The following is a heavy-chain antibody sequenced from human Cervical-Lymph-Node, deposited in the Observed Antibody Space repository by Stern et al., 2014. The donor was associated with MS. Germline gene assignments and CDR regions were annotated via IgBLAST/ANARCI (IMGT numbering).Heavy chain of an antibody. CDR3: AREGRDDYKGGLDY. J-gene: IGHJ4*02. V-gene: IGHV3-33*01. CDR2: IWYDGSNK. CDR1: GFTFRSYG. Sequence: QVQLVQSGGGVVQPGRSLRLSCAASGFTFRSYGMHWVRQAPGKGLEWVAVIWYDGSNKYYADSVKGRFTISRDNSKNTLYLQMNSLRAEDTAVYYCAREGRDDYKGGLDYWGQGTLVTVSS. D-gene: IGHD5-24*01.